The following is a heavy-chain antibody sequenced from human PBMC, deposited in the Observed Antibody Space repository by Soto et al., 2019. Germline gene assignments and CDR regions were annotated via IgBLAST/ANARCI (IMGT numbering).Heavy chain of an antibody. CDR1: SRSISSYS. CDR3: ARVNGADYCDY. Sequence: PSQTLSHTCVLSSRSISSYSSRWILQPPGKGLEFIWYIYYSVSTNYNPSLKSRVTISVDTAKKQFSLKLSSVTAADTAVYYCARVNGADYCDYWGQGTLVTVSS. D-gene: IGHD1-26*01. CDR2: IYYSVST. J-gene: IGHJ4*02. V-gene: IGHV4-59*01.